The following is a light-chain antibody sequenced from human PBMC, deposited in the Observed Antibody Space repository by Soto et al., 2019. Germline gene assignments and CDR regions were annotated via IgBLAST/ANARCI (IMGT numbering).Light chain of an antibody. V-gene: IGKV3-11*01. CDR3: HQRSNWPPWT. J-gene: IGKJ1*01. Sequence: EIVLTQSPATLSLSPGERATLSCRASQSVSSYLAWYQQKPGQAPRLLIYDASNRATGIPARFSGSGSGTDFTLTISSLEPEEFAVYYCHQRSNWPPWTFGQVTKVEIK. CDR2: DAS. CDR1: QSVSSY.